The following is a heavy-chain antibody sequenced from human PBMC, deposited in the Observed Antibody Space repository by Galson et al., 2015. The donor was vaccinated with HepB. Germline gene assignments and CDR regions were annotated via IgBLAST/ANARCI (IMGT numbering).Heavy chain of an antibody. D-gene: IGHD2-2*01. Sequence: SVKVSCKASGYTFISYAMHWVRQAPGQRLEWMGWIDGGNGKTKYSQKFQGRVSITRDTSASTAYMELNSLRSEDTAVFYCARLCSSTSCWDLHGFDIWGQGTMVTVSS. CDR1: GYTFISYA. J-gene: IGHJ3*02. V-gene: IGHV1-3*01. CDR2: IDGGNGKT. CDR3: ARLCSSTSCWDLHGFDI.